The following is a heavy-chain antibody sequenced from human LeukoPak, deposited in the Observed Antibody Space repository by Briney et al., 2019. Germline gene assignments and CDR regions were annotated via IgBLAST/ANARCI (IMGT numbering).Heavy chain of an antibody. CDR2: INPSGCNT. CDR3: ARVRSRVRGAFDI. D-gene: IGHD3-10*01. CDR1: GYTFARYY. Sequence: EASVKVSCKASGYTFARYYMHWVRQAPGQGLEGMGIINPSGCNTIYAQKLQGRVTMTRDTSTSTVYMELGSLRSGDTAVYYCARVRSRVRGAFDIWGQGTMVTVSS. V-gene: IGHV1-46*01. J-gene: IGHJ3*02.